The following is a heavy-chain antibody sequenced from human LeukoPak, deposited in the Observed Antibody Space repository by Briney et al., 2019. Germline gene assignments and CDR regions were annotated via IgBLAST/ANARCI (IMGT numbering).Heavy chain of an antibody. CDR2: INHSGST. J-gene: IGHJ4*02. Sequence: SETLSLTCAVYGGSFSGYYWSWIRQPPGKGLDWIGEINHSGSTNYNPSLKSRVTISVDTSKNQFSLKLSSVTAADTAVYYCTSNDYYCLDYWGQGTLVTVSS. V-gene: IGHV4-34*01. CDR3: TSNDYYCLDY. CDR1: GGSFSGYY. D-gene: IGHD1-26*01.